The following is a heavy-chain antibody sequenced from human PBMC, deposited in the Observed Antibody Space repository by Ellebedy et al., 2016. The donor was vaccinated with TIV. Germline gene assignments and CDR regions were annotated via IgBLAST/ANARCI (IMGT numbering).Heavy chain of an antibody. Sequence: PGGSLRLSCAAPGFTFTNYAMHWVRQAPGNGLEWVAVTSYDEIHNYYADSVKGRFTISRDNSKNTQFLQMNSLRAEDTAVYYCAKKSAAGREAGAFDIWGQGTMVTVSS. CDR1: GFTFTNYA. CDR3: AKKSAAGREAGAFDI. CDR2: TSYDEIHN. V-gene: IGHV3-30-3*02. J-gene: IGHJ3*02. D-gene: IGHD6-13*01.